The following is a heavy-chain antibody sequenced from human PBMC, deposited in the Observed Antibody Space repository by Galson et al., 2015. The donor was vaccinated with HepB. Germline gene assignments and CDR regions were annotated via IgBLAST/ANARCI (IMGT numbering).Heavy chain of an antibody. V-gene: IGHV4-61*02. J-gene: IGHJ5*02. CDR2: IYTSGST. D-gene: IGHD3-10*01. Sequence: LSLTCTVSGGSLILFLYYWSWIRQPAGKGLEWIGRIYTSGSTNYHHSLKSRVTISVDTSKNQFSLKLSSVTAADTAVYYCASQLPGFGVNWFDPWGQGTLVTVSS. CDR3: ASQLPGFGVNWFDP. CDR1: GGSLILFLYY.